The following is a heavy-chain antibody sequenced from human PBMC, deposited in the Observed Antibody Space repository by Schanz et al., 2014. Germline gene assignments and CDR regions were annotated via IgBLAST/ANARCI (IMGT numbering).Heavy chain of an antibody. CDR1: GYTFTGHY. CDR2: INPNSGTT. CDR3: ARGQGVYDD. Sequence: QVQLVQSGAEMKKPGASVKVSCKASGYTFTGHYMHWVRQAPGQGLEWMGWINPNSGTTNYAQKFQGWVTMTRDTSISTAYTELSRLTSEDTAVHYCARGQGVYDDWGQGTLVTVSS. J-gene: IGHJ4*02. V-gene: IGHV1-2*04. D-gene: IGHD2-8*01.